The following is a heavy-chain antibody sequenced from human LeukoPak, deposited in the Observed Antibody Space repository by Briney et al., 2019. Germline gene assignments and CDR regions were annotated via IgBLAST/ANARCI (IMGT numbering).Heavy chain of an antibody. CDR1: GFTFSSYG. Sequence: GGSLRLSCAASGFTFSSYGMSWVRQAPGKGLEWVSAISGSGGSTYYADSVKGRFTISRDNSKNTLYLQMNSLRAEDTAVYYCAKDRQYSSGWYDYWGQGTLVTVSS. D-gene: IGHD6-19*01. CDR3: AKDRQYSSGWYDY. J-gene: IGHJ4*02. V-gene: IGHV3-23*01. CDR2: ISGSGGST.